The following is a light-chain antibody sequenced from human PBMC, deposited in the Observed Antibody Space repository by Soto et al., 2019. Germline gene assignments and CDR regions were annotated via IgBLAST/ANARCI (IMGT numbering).Light chain of an antibody. V-gene: IGLV1-40*01. J-gene: IGLJ1*01. CDR1: SSNIGAGSD. Sequence: ALTQPPSISGAPGQRFTVSCTCISSNIGAGSDVHWYHQLPGTAPKLLIYGNTNRPSGVPDRFSGSKSGTSASLAIAGLQTEDEGDYYCQTYDSSLSGLYVFGTGTKVTVL. CDR3: QTYDSSLSGLYV. CDR2: GNT.